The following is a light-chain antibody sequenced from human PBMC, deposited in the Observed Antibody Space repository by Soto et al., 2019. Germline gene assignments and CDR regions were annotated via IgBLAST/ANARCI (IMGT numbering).Light chain of an antibody. CDR1: QSLRYRNGHNY. J-gene: IGKJ2*01. CDR3: MQALRRPRI. V-gene: IGKV2-28*01. Sequence: DIVMTQSPLSLPVTPGEPASISCRSSQSLRYRNGHNYLDWYLQKPGQSPQLLIYLDSNRASGVPDRFSSSASGTDFTLKFSRVEDEDVGVYYCMQALRRPRIFGQGTKLEIK. CDR2: LDS.